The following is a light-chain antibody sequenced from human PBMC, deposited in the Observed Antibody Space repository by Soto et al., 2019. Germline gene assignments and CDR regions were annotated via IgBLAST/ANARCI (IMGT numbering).Light chain of an antibody. CDR3: QHRSNWPLT. V-gene: IGKV3-11*01. CDR2: DAS. CDR1: QSVNYY. Sequence: EIVLTQSPATLSLSPGERATLSCRASQSVNYYLAWYQQKPGQAPRLLMYDASNRATGIPARFSGSGSGTDFTLTISGLEPEDFAVYYCQHRSNWPLTFGPGTKVEIK. J-gene: IGKJ3*01.